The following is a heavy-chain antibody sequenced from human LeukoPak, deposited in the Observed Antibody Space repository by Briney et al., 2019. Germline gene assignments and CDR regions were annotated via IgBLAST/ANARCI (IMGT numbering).Heavy chain of an antibody. V-gene: IGHV1-18*01. CDR3: ARGQDYYDSSGYWGY. J-gene: IGHJ4*02. CDR2: ISAYNGNT. Sequence: GASVKVSCKASGYTFTSYGISWVRQAPGQGLEWMGWISAYNGNTNYAQKLQGRVTMTTDTSTSTAYMEPRSLRSDDTAVYYCARGQDYYDSSGYWGYWGQGTLVTVSS. D-gene: IGHD3-22*01. CDR1: GYTFTSYG.